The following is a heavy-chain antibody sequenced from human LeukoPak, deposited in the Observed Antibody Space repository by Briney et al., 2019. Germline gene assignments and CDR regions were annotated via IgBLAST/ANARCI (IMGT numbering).Heavy chain of an antibody. Sequence: GGSLRLSCAASGFTFSSYGMHWVRQASGKGLEWVAVISYDGSNKYYADSVKGRFTISRDNSKNTLYLQMNSLRAEDTAVYYCAKDWYDHFDYWGQGTLVTVSS. CDR1: GFTFSSYG. V-gene: IGHV3-30*18. D-gene: IGHD3-3*01. CDR3: AKDWYDHFDY. J-gene: IGHJ4*02. CDR2: ISYDGSNK.